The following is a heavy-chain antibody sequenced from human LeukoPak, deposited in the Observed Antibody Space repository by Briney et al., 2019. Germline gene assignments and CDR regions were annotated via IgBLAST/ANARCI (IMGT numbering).Heavy chain of an antibody. Sequence: GASVKVSCKASGGTFSSYAISWVRQATGQGLEWMGWMNPNNGNTHYAQKFQGRVTLTRNTSISTANMELSSPRSEDTAVYYCTRGGPVAGTHKYFQHWGQGTLVTVSS. V-gene: IGHV1-8*02. D-gene: IGHD6-19*01. J-gene: IGHJ1*01. CDR2: MNPNNGNT. CDR1: GGTFSSYA. CDR3: TRGGPVAGTHKYFQH.